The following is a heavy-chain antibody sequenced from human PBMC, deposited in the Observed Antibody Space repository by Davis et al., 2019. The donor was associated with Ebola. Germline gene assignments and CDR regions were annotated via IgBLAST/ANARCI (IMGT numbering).Heavy chain of an antibody. D-gene: IGHD2-21*02. J-gene: IGHJ4*02. CDR3: ARVNTFCGGDCYSY. CDR1: GYTFSDHY. CDR2: IDPSTGST. Sequence: AASVKVSCKASGYTFSDHYMNWVRQAPGQGLEWMGRIDPSTGSTNYAQRFQGRVTMTRDTSIRTLYMELNRLKSDDTAIYYCARVNTFCGGDCYSYWGQGTQVTVSS. V-gene: IGHV1-2*06.